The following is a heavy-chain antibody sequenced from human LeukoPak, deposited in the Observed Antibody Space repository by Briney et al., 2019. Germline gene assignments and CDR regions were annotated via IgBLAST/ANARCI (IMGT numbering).Heavy chain of an antibody. CDR2: MNPNSGNT. D-gene: IGHD3-10*01. J-gene: IGHJ5*01. CDR1: GYSFTSYD. CDR3: SEIRKRSGSSNWFDP. Sequence: ASVKVSCKASGYSFTSYDINWVRQATGQGLEWMGWMNPNSGNTGYAQKFQGRVTITRNTSISTAYMELSSLGSEDTAVYYCSEIRKRSGSSNWFDPWGQGTLVTVSS. V-gene: IGHV1-8*03.